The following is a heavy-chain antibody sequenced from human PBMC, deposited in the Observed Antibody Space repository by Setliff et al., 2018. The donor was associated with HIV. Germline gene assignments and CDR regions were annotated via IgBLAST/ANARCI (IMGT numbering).Heavy chain of an antibody. Sequence: SETLSLTCTVSGGSISSGGYYWSWIRQHPGKGPEWIGYIYYSGSTYYNPSLKSRVTISVDTSKNQFSLKLSSVTAADTAVYYCAREYYDSSGYYYPTEHPTGFDPWGQGTLVTVSS. CDR3: AREYYDSSGYYYPTEHPTGFDP. D-gene: IGHD3-22*01. V-gene: IGHV4-31*03. J-gene: IGHJ5*02. CDR2: IYYSGST. CDR1: GGSISSGGYY.